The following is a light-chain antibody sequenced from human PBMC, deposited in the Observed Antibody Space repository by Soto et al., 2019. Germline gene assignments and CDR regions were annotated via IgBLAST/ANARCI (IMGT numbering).Light chain of an antibody. V-gene: IGKV1-39*01. CDR2: GAS. CDR3: QQTYTTPEIN. CDR1: QGIRND. J-gene: IGKJ5*01. Sequence: DIQLTQSPSSRSASVGERVTITLLASQGIRNDLGWYQQKPGKAPNLLMYGASYLKSGVPTRFSGSGSGTDFTLTISSLQPEDFAIYYCQQTYTTPEINCGQGTRLEI.